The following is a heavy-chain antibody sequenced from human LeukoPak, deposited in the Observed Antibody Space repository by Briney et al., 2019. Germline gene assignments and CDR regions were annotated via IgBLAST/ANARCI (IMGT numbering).Heavy chain of an antibody. CDR2: IYYSGST. CDR1: GGSISSYY. D-gene: IGHD3-3*01. J-gene: IGHJ5*02. Sequence: PSETLSLTCTVSGGSISSYYWSWIRQPPGKGLEWIGYIYYSGSTNYNPSLKSRVTISVDTSKNQFSLKLSSVTAADTAVYYCARGPQQSITIFGVADSYNWFDPWGQGTLVTVSS. V-gene: IGHV4-59*01. CDR3: ARGPQQSITIFGVADSYNWFDP.